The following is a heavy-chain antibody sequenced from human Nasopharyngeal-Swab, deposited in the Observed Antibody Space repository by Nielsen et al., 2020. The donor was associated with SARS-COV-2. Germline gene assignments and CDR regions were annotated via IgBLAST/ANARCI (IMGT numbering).Heavy chain of an antibody. V-gene: IGHV4-34*01. D-gene: IGHD5-12*01. CDR2: INHSGST. CDR1: GGSFSGYY. J-gene: IGHJ4*02. CDR3: ARGRRSSMVATRYFDY. Sequence: SETLSLTCAVYGGSFSGYYWSWIRQPPGKGLERIGEINHSGSTNYNPSLKSRVTISVDTSKNQFSLKLSSVTAADTAVYYCARGRRSSMVATRYFDYWGQGTLVTVSS.